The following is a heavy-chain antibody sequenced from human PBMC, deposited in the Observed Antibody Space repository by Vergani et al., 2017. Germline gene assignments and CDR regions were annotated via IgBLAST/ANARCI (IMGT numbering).Heavy chain of an antibody. J-gene: IGHJ6*02. D-gene: IGHD3-10*01. CDR1: DSSIMTNPY. V-gene: IGHV4-38-2*01. CDR3: ARHRGSGGFFPSSYFYGMDV. Sequence: QVQLQESGPGLVKPSETLTLTCDVSDSSIMTNPYWGWFRQSPGKGLEWIGCIHHSGDTQYNSSLKSRVSISMVSSSKFSLSLTSVTAADTAIYYCARHRGSGGFFPSSYFYGMDVWGHGTTVTVSS. CDR2: IHHSGDT.